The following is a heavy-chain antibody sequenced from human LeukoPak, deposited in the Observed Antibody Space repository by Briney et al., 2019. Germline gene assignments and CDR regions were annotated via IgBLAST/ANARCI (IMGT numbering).Heavy chain of an antibody. J-gene: IGHJ5*02. V-gene: IGHV3-74*01. D-gene: IGHD3-16*01. CDR1: GFTFSSYG. CDR3: ARDRGGRWFDP. Sequence: GRSLRLSCAASGFTFSSYGMHWVRQAPGKGLVWVSRINSDGSSTSYADSVKGRFTISRDNAKNTLYLQMNSLRAEDTAVYYCARDRGGRWFDPWGQGTLVTVSS. CDR2: INSDGSST.